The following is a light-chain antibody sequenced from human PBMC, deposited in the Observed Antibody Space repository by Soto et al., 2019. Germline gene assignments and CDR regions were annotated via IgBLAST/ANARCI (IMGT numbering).Light chain of an antibody. V-gene: IGKV3-20*01. CDR1: QSVSSSY. J-gene: IGKJ3*01. CDR2: GAS. CDR3: EQYGSSPLT. Sequence: EMVLTQSPGTLSLSPGERATLSCRASQSVSSSYLAWYQQKPGQAPRLLIYGASSRATGIPDRFPGSGSGTDFTLTISRLEPEDFAVYYCEQYGSSPLTFGPGTIVDIK.